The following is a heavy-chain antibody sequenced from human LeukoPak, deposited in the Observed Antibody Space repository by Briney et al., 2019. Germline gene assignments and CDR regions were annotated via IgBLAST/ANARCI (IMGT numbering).Heavy chain of an antibody. CDR2: IYYIGTT. V-gene: IGHV4-59*01. CDR1: GGSISSYY. CDR3: ARGGFESCSAGSCLLGNY. Sequence: SETLSLTCTVSGGSISSYYWSWIRQPPGKGLEWIGYIYYIGTTKYNPSLYSRVSMSVDTSKSQFSLKLSSVTAADTAVYFCARGGFESCSAGSCLLGNYWGQGALVTVSS. J-gene: IGHJ4*02. D-gene: IGHD2-15*01.